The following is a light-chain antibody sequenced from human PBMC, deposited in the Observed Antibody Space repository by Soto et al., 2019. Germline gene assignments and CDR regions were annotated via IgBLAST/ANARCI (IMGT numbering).Light chain of an antibody. J-gene: IGKJ4*01. CDR2: KAS. V-gene: IGKV1-5*03. CDR3: QQYERYPMT. CDR1: QSISSW. Sequence: DSQMTQYPSTLSASVGDRVTITCRASQSISSWLAWYQQKPGKAPKLLISKASTLRSGVPPRFSGSGYGTEFTLTISSLQPDDFATYYCQQYERYPMTFGGGTKVEIK.